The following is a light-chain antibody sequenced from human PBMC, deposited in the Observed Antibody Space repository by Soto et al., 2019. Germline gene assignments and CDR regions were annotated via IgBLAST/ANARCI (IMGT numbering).Light chain of an antibody. V-gene: IGLV3-27*01. CDR3: YSAADNNLRV. J-gene: IGLJ1*01. CDR1: VLAKKY. CDR2: KDS. Sequence: SYELTQPSSVSVSPGQTARITCSGDVLAKKYARWFQQKPGQAPVLVIYKDSERPSGIPERFSGSSSETTVTLTISGAQVEDEADYYCYSAADNNLRVFGTGTKLTVL.